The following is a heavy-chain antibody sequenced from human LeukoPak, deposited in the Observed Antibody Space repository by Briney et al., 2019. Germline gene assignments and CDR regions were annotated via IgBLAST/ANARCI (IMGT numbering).Heavy chain of an antibody. CDR3: AKSDYYDSSGYLDY. CDR2: IRYDGSNK. CDR1: GFTFSSYG. Sequence: GGSLRLSCAASGFTFSSYGMHWVRQAPGKGLEWVAFIRYDGSNKYYADSVKGRFTISRDNPKNTLYLQMNSLRAEDTAVYYCAKSDYYDSSGYLDYWGQGTLVTVSS. D-gene: IGHD3-22*01. J-gene: IGHJ4*02. V-gene: IGHV3-30*02.